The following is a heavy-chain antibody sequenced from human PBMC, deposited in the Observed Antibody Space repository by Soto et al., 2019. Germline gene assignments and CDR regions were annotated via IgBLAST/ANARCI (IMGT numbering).Heavy chain of an antibody. CDR2: IYYSGST. V-gene: IGHV4-59*01. CDR3: ARGKYVDV. Sequence: SETLSLTCTVSGGSISSYYWSWIRQPPGKGLEWIGYIYYSGSTNYNPSLKSRVTISVDTSKNQFSLKLSSVTAADTAAYYCARGKYVDVWGQGTTVTVSS. J-gene: IGHJ6*02. D-gene: IGHD2-8*01. CDR1: GGSISSYY.